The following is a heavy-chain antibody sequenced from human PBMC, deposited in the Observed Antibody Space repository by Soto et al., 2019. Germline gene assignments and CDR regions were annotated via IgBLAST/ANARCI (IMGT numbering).Heavy chain of an antibody. CDR3: ASSYGDFNFDY. CDR2: INPSGGST. V-gene: IGHV1-46*01. J-gene: IGHJ4*02. D-gene: IGHD4-17*01. CDR1: GYTFTSYY. Sequence: ASVKVSCKASGYTFTSYYMHWVRQAPGQGLEWMGIINPSGGSTSYAQKFQGRVTMTRDTSTSTVYMELSSLRSGDTAVYYCASSYGDFNFDYWGQGTLVTVSS.